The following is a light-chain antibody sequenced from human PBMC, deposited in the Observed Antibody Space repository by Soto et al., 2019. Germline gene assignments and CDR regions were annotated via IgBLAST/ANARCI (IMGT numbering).Light chain of an antibody. CDR3: SSYTSSSRHVV. CDR2: DVC. Sequence: QSALTQPASVSGSPGQSITISCTGTSSDVGGYNYVSWYQQHPGKAPKLMIYDVCNRPSGVSNRFSGSKSGNTASLTISGLQAEDEDDFYCSSYTSSSRHVVFGGGTKLTVL. CDR1: SSDVGGYNY. V-gene: IGLV2-14*01. J-gene: IGLJ2*01.